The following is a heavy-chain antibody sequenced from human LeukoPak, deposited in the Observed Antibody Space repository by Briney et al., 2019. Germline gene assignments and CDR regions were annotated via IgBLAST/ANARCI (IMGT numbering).Heavy chain of an antibody. J-gene: IGHJ4*02. D-gene: IGHD3-9*01. Sequence: GGSLRLSCAASGFTFSSYAMSWVRQAPGKGLEWVSAISGSGGSTYYADSVKGRFTISRDNSKNTLYLQMNSLRAEDTAVYYCAKDGSVLRYFAPLVNYFDYWGQGTLVTVSS. CDR3: AKDGSVLRYFAPLVNYFDY. CDR2: ISGSGGST. CDR1: GFTFSSYA. V-gene: IGHV3-23*01.